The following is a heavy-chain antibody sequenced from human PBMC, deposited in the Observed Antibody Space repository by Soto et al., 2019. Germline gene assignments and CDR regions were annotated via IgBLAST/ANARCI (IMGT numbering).Heavy chain of an antibody. J-gene: IGHJ5*02. Sequence: EVQLLESGGGLVQPGGSLRLSCAASGFTFSNYGMSWVRQAPGKGLEWVSSISGGNKFYAGSVKGRFTISRDNSKTTLYLQMNSLTAEDTAVYYCAKAPSSDCNSGACSLRSWGQGTLVTVSS. CDR2: SISGGNK. D-gene: IGHD2-21*01. CDR3: AKAPSSDCNSGACSLRS. V-gene: IGHV3-23*01. CDR1: GFTFSNYG.